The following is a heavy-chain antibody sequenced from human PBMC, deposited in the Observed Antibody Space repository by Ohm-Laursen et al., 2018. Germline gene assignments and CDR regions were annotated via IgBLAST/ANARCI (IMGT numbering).Heavy chain of an antibody. Sequence: GTLSLTCTVSGGSVSSGSYYWSWIRQPPGKGLEWIGYIYYSGSTNYNPSLKSRVTMSVDTSQNQFSLSLTSMTAADTAVYYCARCRCGGVCYSCFDYWGQGALVTVSS. CDR1: GGSVSSGSYY. J-gene: IGHJ4*02. CDR3: ARCRCGGVCYSCFDY. D-gene: IGHD2-21*02. CDR2: IYYSGST. V-gene: IGHV4-61*01.